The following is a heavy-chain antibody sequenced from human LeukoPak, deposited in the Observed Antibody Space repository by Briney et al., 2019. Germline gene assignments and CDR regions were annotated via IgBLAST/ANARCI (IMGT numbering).Heavy chain of an antibody. D-gene: IGHD3-22*01. CDR1: GYTFTGYY. Sequence: ASVKVSCKASGYTFTGYYMHWVRQAPGQGLEWMGWINPNSGGTNYAQKFQGRVTMTRDTSISTAYMELSRLRSDDTAVYYCATAHYYDSSGYYPNRFDYWGQGTLVAVSS. CDR3: ATAHYYDSSGYYPNRFDY. J-gene: IGHJ4*02. CDR2: INPNSGGT. V-gene: IGHV1-2*02.